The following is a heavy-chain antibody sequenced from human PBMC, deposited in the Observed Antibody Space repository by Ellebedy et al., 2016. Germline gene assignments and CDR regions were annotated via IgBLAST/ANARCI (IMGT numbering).Heavy chain of an antibody. CDR2: IYYSGST. D-gene: IGHD2-15*01. V-gene: IGHV4-31*03. CDR1: GGSISSGGYY. CDR3: ARELYCSGGSCYSGWAYYYYYGMDV. J-gene: IGHJ6*02. Sequence: SETLSLXXTVSGGSISSGGYYWSWIRQHPGKGLEWIGYIYYSGSTYYNPSLKSRVTISVDTSKNQFSLKLSSVTAADTAVYYCARELYCSGGSCYSGWAYYYYYGMDVWGQGTTVTVSS.